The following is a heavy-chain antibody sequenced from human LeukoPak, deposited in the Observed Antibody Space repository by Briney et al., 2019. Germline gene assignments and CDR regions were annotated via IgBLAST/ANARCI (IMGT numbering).Heavy chain of an antibody. J-gene: IGHJ4*01. D-gene: IGHD3-10*01. CDR3: AKDLWFGGSAFDS. V-gene: IGHV3-23*01. Sequence: GGSLRLSCAASGFTCKNSAMSWVRQAPGRGLEWVSTISGSRDNSYYADSVKGRFTISRDFSQNTLYLEMNSLTADDTALYYCAKDLWFGGSAFDSWGQGTLVTVSS. CDR1: GFTCKNSA. CDR2: ISGSRDNS.